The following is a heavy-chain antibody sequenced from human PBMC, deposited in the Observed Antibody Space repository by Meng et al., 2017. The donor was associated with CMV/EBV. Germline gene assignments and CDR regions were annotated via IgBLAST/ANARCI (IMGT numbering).Heavy chain of an antibody. CDR1: GFTFTSAC. CDR2: IKSKTDGGKT. J-gene: IGHJ4*02. CDR3: TGIAAG. Sequence: GRRVVLGGGLLKPRGCFVSACAASGFTFTSACMRGGRQAPGKGLEWVGRIKSKTDGGKTDYAAPVKGRFTISRDDSKNTLHLQMNSLKTEDTAVYYFTGIAAGWGQGTLVTVSS. V-gene: IGHV3-15*01. D-gene: IGHD6-13*01.